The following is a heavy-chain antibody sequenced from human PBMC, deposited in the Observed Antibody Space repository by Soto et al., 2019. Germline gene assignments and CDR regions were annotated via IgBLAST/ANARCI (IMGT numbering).Heavy chain of an antibody. CDR3: ARTRDFWSGNDAFDI. J-gene: IGHJ3*02. Sequence: SETLSLTCTVSGGSVSSGSYYWSWIRQPPGKGLEWIGYMYYSGSTNYNPSLKSRVTISLDTSKNQFSLKLSSVTAAVTAVYFCARTRDFWSGNDAFDIWGQGTMVTVSS. V-gene: IGHV4-61*01. CDR1: GGSVSSGSYY. D-gene: IGHD3-3*01. CDR2: MYYSGST.